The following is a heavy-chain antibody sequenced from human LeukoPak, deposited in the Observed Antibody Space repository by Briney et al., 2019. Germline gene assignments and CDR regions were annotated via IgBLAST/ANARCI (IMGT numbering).Heavy chain of an antibody. D-gene: IGHD3-22*01. CDR3: ARQPYYSDTSGHFDY. J-gene: IGHJ4*02. CDR2: IYSSGNT. Sequence: ASETLSLTCTVSGGSTSNSGYYWVWIRQPPGKGLEWIATIYSSGNTYYNPSLKSRVTMSVDTSKNQFSLKLSPVTAADTAVYYCARQPYYSDTSGHFDYWGQGTLVTVSS. CDR1: GGSTSNSGYY. V-gene: IGHV4-39*01.